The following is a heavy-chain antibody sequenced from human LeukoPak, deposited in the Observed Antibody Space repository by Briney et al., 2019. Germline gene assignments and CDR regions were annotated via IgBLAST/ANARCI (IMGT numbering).Heavy chain of an antibody. V-gene: IGHV1-2*02. CDR3: ARAPAWNGFDV. J-gene: IGHJ3*01. D-gene: IGHD1-1*01. CDR1: GYTFDNYY. CDR2: INPDKGDT. Sequence: GXSVKVSCKASGYTFDNYYIHWVRQARGQGVEWGGRINPDKGDTTYARRLQGRVTMTRDTSTKTAYMELRRLTSDDAAVYYCARAPAWNGFDVWGQGTLVTIS.